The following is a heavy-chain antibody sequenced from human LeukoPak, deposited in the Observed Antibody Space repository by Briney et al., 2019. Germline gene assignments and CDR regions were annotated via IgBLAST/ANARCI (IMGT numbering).Heavy chain of an antibody. J-gene: IGHJ4*02. V-gene: IGHV3-7*01. CDR2: IKQDGSEK. CDR3: AKGKVDYDILTGSDY. CDR1: GFTFSSYW. D-gene: IGHD3-9*01. Sequence: GGSLRLSCAASGFTFSSYWMSWVRQAPGKGLEWVANIKQDGSEKYYVDSVKGRFTISRDNAKNSLYLQMNSLRAEDTAVYYCAKGKVDYDILTGSDYWGQGTLVTVSS.